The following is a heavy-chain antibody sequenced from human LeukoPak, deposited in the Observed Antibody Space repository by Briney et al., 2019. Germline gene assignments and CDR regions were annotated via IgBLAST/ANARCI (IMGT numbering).Heavy chain of an antibody. CDR3: ARDTYYYDSSGYLGYYYYYMDV. Sequence: PSETLSLTCTVSGGSISSYYWSWIRQPPGKGLEWIGYIYYSGSTNYNPSLKSRVTISVDTSKNQFSLKLSSVTAADTAVYYCARDTYYYDSSGYLGYYYYYMDVWGKGTTVTVSS. J-gene: IGHJ6*03. CDR1: GGSISSYY. CDR2: IYYSGST. V-gene: IGHV4-59*12. D-gene: IGHD3-22*01.